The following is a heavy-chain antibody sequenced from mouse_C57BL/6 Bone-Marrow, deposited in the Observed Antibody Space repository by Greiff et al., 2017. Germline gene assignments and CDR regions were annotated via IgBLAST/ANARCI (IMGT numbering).Heavy chain of an antibody. CDR2: NYWDDDK. J-gene: IGHJ2*01. Sequence: QVTLKVSGPGLLQSSQTLSLTCSFSGFSLSTSGMGVSWIRQPSGKGLEWLAHNYWDDDKCYNPSLKSRHTISKDTSRNQLFLKMTSVDTADTATYYCARIGDYDDYWGQGTTLTVSS. V-gene: IGHV8-12*01. D-gene: IGHD2-4*01. CDR3: ARIGDYDDY. CDR1: GFSLSTSGMG.